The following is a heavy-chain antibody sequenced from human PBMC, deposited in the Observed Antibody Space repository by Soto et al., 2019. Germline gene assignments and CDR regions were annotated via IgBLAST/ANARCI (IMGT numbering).Heavy chain of an antibody. Sequence: QITLKESGPTLVKPTQTLTLTCTFSGFSLSTSGVGVGWIRQPPGKALEWLALIYWDDDKRYSPSLKSRLTITKDTSKNQVVLTMTNMDPVDTATYYCAHRRGFGELLLYFDYWGQGTLVTVSS. CDR2: IYWDDDK. CDR1: GFSLSTSGVG. D-gene: IGHD3-10*01. J-gene: IGHJ4*02. V-gene: IGHV2-5*02. CDR3: AHRRGFGELLLYFDY.